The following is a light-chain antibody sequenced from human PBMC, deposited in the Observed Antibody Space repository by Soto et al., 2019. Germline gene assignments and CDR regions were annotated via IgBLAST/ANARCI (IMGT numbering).Light chain of an antibody. Sequence: LTQPASVSGSPGQSITISCTGTSSDVGAYNYVSWYQQHPGKAPKLMIYEVSNRPSGVSNRFSGSKSGNTASLTISGLQAEDEADYYCSSYTSSSTHYVFGTGTKVTVL. J-gene: IGLJ1*01. CDR2: EVS. V-gene: IGLV2-14*01. CDR1: SSDVGAYNY. CDR3: SSYTSSSTHYV.